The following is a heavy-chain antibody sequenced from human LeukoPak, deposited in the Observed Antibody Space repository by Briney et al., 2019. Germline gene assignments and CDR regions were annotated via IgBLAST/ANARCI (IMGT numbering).Heavy chain of an antibody. CDR2: IYYSGST. V-gene: IGHV4-59*08. J-gene: IGHJ4*02. CDR3: ARHAHIVAAAGFDY. D-gene: IGHD6-13*01. CDR1: GGSISSYY. Sequence: SETLSLTCTVPGGSISSYYWSWIRQPPGKGLEWIGYIYYSGSTNYNPSLKSRVTISVDTSKNQFSLKLSSVTAADTAVYYCARHAHIVAAAGFDYWGQGTLVTVSS.